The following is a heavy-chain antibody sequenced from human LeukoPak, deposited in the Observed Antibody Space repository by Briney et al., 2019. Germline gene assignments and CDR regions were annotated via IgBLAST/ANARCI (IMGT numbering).Heavy chain of an antibody. CDR3: ARVVGIGAFDI. CDR2: INHSGST. Sequence: SETLSLTCAVYGGSFSGYYWSWIRQPPGKGLEWIGEINHSGSTNYNPSLKSRVTISVDTSKNQFSLKLSSVTAADTAVYYRARVVGIGAFDIWGQGTMVTVSS. J-gene: IGHJ3*02. D-gene: IGHD7-27*01. CDR1: GGSFSGYY. V-gene: IGHV4-34*01.